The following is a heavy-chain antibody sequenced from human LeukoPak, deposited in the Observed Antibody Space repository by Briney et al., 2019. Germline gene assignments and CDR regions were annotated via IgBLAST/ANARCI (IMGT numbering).Heavy chain of an antibody. D-gene: IGHD5-12*01. CDR1: GSSISSGDFY. Sequence: SETLSLTCTVSGSSISSGDFYWSWIRQHPGKGLEWIGYIYYSGSTYYNPSLKSRVTISVDTSKNQFSLKLSSVTAADTAVYYCARAYSGYGLLFDYWGQGTPVTVSS. J-gene: IGHJ4*02. V-gene: IGHV4-30-4*08. CDR3: ARAYSGYGLLFDY. CDR2: IYYSGST.